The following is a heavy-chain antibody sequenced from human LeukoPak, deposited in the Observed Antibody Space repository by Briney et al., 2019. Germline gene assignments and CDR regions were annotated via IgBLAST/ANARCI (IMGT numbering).Heavy chain of an antibody. CDR2: ISGGDSGT. D-gene: IGHD2-8*01. J-gene: IGHJ4*02. V-gene: IGHV3-23*01. CDR1: GFTFTTYA. CDR3: AKCMSATGVCLNFDS. Sequence: GGSLRLSCEASGFTFTTYAMSWVRQAPGKGLQWVSGISGGDSGTYYTDSVRGRFTISRDDSKNTVYLQINSLRAEDTAVYYCAKCMSATGVCLNFDSWGRGILVTVSS.